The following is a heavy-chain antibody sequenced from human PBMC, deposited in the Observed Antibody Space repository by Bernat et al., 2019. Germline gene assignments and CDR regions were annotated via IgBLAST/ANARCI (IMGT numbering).Heavy chain of an antibody. CDR1: GGSISSDVYY. V-gene: IGHV4-31*03. CDR3: ARSFGSSSWYFDL. Sequence: QVQLQESGPGLVKPSQTLSLTCTVSGGSISSDVYYWSWIRQHPGKGLEWIGYIYYSGSTYYNPSLESRVTISVDTSKRQFSLRLSSVTAADTAVYYCARSFGSSSWYFDLWGRGTLVSVSS. CDR2: IYYSGST. D-gene: IGHD6-13*01. J-gene: IGHJ2*01.